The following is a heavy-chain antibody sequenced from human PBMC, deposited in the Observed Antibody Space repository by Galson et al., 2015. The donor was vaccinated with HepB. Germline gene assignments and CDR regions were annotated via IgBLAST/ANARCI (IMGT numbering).Heavy chain of an antibody. CDR3: ARRHAFCSGATCYSHFAY. V-gene: IGHV5-51*01. Sequence: QSGAEVKQPGESLKISCTVSGYTFTNYWIGWVRQEPGKGLEWMGIIYPADSDTQYSPSFHGQVTLSVDTSINTAYLHWGGLKASDTARYYCARRHAFCSGATCYSHFAYWGQGTLVTVSS. J-gene: IGHJ4*02. D-gene: IGHD2-15*01. CDR2: IYPADSDT. CDR1: GYTFTNYW.